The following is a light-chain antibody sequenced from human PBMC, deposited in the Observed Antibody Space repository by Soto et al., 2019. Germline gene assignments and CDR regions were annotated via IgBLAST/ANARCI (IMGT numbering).Light chain of an antibody. CDR2: DAS. Sequence: EIVMTQSPATLSVSPGVRATLSCRASQSVSSRLAWYQQKPGQAPRLLIHDASTRATGIPARFSGSGSGTEFTLTISSLQSEDFAVYYCQQYNKWPTFGQGTKVEIK. J-gene: IGKJ1*01. CDR3: QQYNKWPT. CDR1: QSVSSR. V-gene: IGKV3-15*01.